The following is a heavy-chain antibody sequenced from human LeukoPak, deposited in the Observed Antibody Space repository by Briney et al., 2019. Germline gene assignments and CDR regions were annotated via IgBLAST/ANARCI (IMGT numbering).Heavy chain of an antibody. Sequence: GGSLRLSCTASGFTFSDYWMHWVRQAPGKELVWVSRTNTDGSSTTYADSVKGRFTISRDNAKNTVYLEMNSLRAEDTAVYYCARSSSGAKDYWGQGTLVTVSS. D-gene: IGHD1-26*01. CDR1: GFTFSDYW. CDR2: TNTDGSST. V-gene: IGHV3-74*01. J-gene: IGHJ4*02. CDR3: ARSSSGAKDY.